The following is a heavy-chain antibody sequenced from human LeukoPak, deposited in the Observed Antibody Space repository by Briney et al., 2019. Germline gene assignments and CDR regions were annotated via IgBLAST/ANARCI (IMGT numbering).Heavy chain of an antibody. Sequence: GGSLRLSCAASGFTFSSYAMSWVRQAPGKGLEWVSAISGSGGSTYYADYVKGRFTISRYNYKNTLYLQMNSLRAEDTAVYYCAVPPAALRDAFDIWGQGTMVTVSS. CDR3: AVPPAALRDAFDI. CDR2: ISGSGGST. D-gene: IGHD2-2*02. J-gene: IGHJ3*02. V-gene: IGHV3-23*01. CDR1: GFTFSSYA.